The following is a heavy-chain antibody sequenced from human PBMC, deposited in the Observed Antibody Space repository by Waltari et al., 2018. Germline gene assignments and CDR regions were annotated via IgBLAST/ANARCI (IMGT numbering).Heavy chain of an antibody. CDR2: SKIKTGKS. D-gene: IGHD4-17*01. Sequence: QVQLVQSGSELKKPGTSVKISCKASGYTVTDYSLNWVRQASGQGFEWMARSKIKTGKSTYAPDVTGRFVVSLDTSVSTAYLEIISLKAEDTAVYYCARWRPPDYGLDNWGQGTLVTVSA. CDR3: ARWRPPDYGLDN. V-gene: IGHV7-4-1*02. J-gene: IGHJ4*02. CDR1: GYTVTDYS.